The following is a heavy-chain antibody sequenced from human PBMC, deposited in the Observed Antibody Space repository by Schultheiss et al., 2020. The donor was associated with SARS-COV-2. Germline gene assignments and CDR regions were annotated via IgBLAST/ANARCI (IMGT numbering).Heavy chain of an antibody. CDR1: GYSFTSYW. CDR3: ATLGYCSSTSCPAPYYYYYGMDV. Sequence: GGSLRLSSKGSGYSFTSYWIGWVRQMPGKGLEWMGIIYPGDSDTRYSPSFQGQVTISADKSISTAYLQWSSLKASDTAMYYCATLGYCSSTSCPAPYYYYYGMDVWGQGTTVTVSS. J-gene: IGHJ6*02. CDR2: IYPGDSDT. D-gene: IGHD2-2*01. V-gene: IGHV5-51*01.